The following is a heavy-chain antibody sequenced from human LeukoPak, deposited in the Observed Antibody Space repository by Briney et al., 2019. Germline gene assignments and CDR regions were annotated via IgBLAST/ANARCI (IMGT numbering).Heavy chain of an antibody. J-gene: IGHJ4*02. Sequence: SETLSLTCAVSGYSISSGYYWGWIRQPPGKGLEWIGSIYHSGSTYYNPSLKSRVTISVDTSKNQFSLKLSSVTAADTAVYSGARMAVADYFDYWGQGTLVTVSS. V-gene: IGHV4-38-2*01. D-gene: IGHD6-19*01. CDR3: ARMAVADYFDY. CDR2: IYHSGST. CDR1: GYSISSGYY.